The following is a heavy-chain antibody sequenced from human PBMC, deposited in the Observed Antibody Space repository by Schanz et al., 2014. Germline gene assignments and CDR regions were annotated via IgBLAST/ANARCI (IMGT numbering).Heavy chain of an antibody. CDR1: GFTLSNSD. V-gene: IGHV3-33*08. CDR2: MSYDGSIK. Sequence: VQLVESGGGLVQPGGSLRLSCAASGFTLSNSDMHWVRQAPGKGLEWVAAMSYDGSIKYYGDSVKGRFTISRDNAKNSMYLHMKSLRGEDTAVYYCARDNYYGSGSCAYWGQGTLVTVSS. J-gene: IGHJ4*02. D-gene: IGHD3-10*01. CDR3: ARDNYYGSGSCAY.